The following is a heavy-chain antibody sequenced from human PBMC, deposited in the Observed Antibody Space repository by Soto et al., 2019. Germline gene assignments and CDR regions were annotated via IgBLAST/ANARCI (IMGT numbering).Heavy chain of an antibody. CDR3: ARGRYCLTGRCFPNWFDS. D-gene: IGHD7-27*01. CDR2: IYKSATT. V-gene: IGHV4-30-4*01. Sequence: SETLSLTCSVSGDSISNLDYFWTWIRQPPGQALEYIGYIYKSATTYYNPSFESRVAISVDTSKSQFSLNVTSVTAADTAVYFCARGRYCLTGRCFPNWFDSWGQGALVTVSS. J-gene: IGHJ5*01. CDR1: GDSISNLDYF.